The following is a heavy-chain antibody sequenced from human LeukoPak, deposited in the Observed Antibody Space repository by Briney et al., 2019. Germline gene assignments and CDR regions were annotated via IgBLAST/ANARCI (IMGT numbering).Heavy chain of an antibody. J-gene: IGHJ6*02. CDR2: ISSSGSTI. CDR3: ARDGEDTAMVAPLWVGYYGVDV. V-gene: IGHV3-48*03. Sequence: GGSLRLSCAASGFTFSSYEMNWVRQAPGKGLEWVSYISSSGSTIYYADSVKGRFTISRDNAKNSLYLQMNSLRAEDTAVYYCARDGEDTAMVAPLWVGYYGVDVWGQGTTVNVSS. D-gene: IGHD5-18*01. CDR1: GFTFSSYE.